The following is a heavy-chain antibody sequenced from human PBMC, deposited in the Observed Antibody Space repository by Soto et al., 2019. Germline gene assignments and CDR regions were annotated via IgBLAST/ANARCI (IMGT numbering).Heavy chain of an antibody. V-gene: IGHV4-34*01. CDR2: INDSGNI. Sequence: QVQLQQWGAGLLKPSETLSLTCAVYGGSFSGYQWSWIRQTPGKGLEWIGEINDSGNINYNPSLKSRVTIFLDAPKKQISLKLSSVTAAVTAVYYCARGLILWFGELSRRGGYFYDMDVWGKGTTVMVSS. J-gene: IGHJ6*03. D-gene: IGHD3-10*01. CDR1: GGSFSGYQ. CDR3: ARGLILWFGELSRRGGYFYDMDV.